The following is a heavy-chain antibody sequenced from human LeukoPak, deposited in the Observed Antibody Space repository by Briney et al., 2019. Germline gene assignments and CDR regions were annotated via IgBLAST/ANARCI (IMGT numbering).Heavy chain of an antibody. CDR2: INHSGST. D-gene: IGHD6-13*01. CDR3: ARTGYSSSWYDY. V-gene: IGHV4-34*01. J-gene: IGHJ4*02. CDR1: GGSFSDYY. Sequence: PSETLSLTCAVYGGSFSDYYWSWIRQPPGKELEWIGEINHSGSTNYNPSLKSGVTISVDTSKNQFSLKLSSVTAADTAVYYCARTGYSSSWYDYWGQGTLVTVSS.